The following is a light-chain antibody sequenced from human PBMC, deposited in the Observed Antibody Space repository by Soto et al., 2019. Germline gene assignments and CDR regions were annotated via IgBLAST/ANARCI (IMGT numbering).Light chain of an antibody. CDR2: EGS. Sequence: QSVLTQPASVSGSPVQSITFSCTGTSIDIGSYNLVSWYQQHAGKAPKLMIYEGSKRPSGVSHRFSGSKSGNTASLTISGLQAEDGADYYCCSYAGPNNYVFGTGTKVNV. CDR1: SIDIGSYNL. V-gene: IGLV2-23*01. J-gene: IGLJ1*01. CDR3: CSYAGPNNYV.